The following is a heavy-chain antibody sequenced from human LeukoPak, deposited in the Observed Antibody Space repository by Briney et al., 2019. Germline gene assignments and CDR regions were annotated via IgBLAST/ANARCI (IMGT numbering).Heavy chain of an antibody. CDR2: INPSGGST. CDR3: AKDRRGYSYGPPKFDY. V-gene: IGHV1-46*01. D-gene: IGHD5-18*01. Sequence: GASVKVSCKASGYTFTNYYMHWVRQAPGQGLEWMGIINPSGGSTSYAQKFQGRVTMTRDTSTSTVYMELSSLRSEDTAVYYCAKDRRGYSYGPPKFDYWGQGTLVTVSS. J-gene: IGHJ4*02. CDR1: GYTFTNYY.